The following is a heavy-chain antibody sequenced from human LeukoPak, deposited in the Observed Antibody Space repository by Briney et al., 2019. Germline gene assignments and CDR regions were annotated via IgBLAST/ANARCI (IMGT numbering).Heavy chain of an antibody. J-gene: IGHJ4*02. CDR3: ASLRGYNGYDPFDY. D-gene: IGHD5-12*01. Sequence: SETLSLTCTVSGGSISSYYWSWIRQPPGNGLEWIGYIYYSGSTNYNPSLKSRVTISVDMSKNQFSLKLSSVTVADTAVYYCASLRGYNGYDPFDYWGQGTLVTVSS. V-gene: IGHV4-59*08. CDR1: GGSISSYY. CDR2: IYYSGST.